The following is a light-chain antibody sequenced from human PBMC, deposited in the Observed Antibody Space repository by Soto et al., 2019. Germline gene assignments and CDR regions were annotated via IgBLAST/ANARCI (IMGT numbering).Light chain of an antibody. V-gene: IGKV1D-12*01. CDR1: QDVSNW. CDR3: QQANSFPVT. Sequence: DIQMTQSPSSVSASVGDRVTITCRASQDVSNWLAWFQQKPGKAPKLLIYAASTLQSGVPSRFSGSGSGTEFTLTISSLQPEDSATYYCQQANSFPVTFGQGTNVEI. J-gene: IGKJ2*01. CDR2: AAS.